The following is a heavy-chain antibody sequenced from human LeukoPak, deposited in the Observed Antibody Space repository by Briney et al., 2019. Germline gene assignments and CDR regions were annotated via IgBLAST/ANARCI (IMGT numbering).Heavy chain of an antibody. Sequence: SETLSLTCTASGYSISSGYYWGWIRQPPGKGLEWIGRIYHSGSTYYNPSLKSRVTISVDASKNEVSLKLSSVTAADSAVYYCARDMGQNCGGDCYSDAFDIWGQGTMVTVSS. D-gene: IGHD2-21*01. J-gene: IGHJ3*02. V-gene: IGHV4-38-2*02. CDR2: IYHSGST. CDR3: ARDMGQNCGGDCYSDAFDI. CDR1: GYSISSGYY.